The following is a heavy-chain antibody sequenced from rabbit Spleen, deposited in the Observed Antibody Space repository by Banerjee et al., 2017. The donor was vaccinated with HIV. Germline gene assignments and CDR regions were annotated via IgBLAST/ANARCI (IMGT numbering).Heavy chain of an antibody. D-gene: IGHD7-1*01. V-gene: IGHV1S40*01. Sequence: QSLEESGGDLVKPGGTLTLTCTVSGFSFSSNWICWVRQAPGKGLEWIACIDNGSSGFTYFATWAKGRFTCSKTSSTTVTLQMTSLTAADTATYFCARDTGTSFSTYGMDLWGPGTLVTVS. J-gene: IGHJ6*01. CDR2: IDNGSSGFT. CDR1: GFSFSSNW. CDR3: ARDTGTSFSTYGMDL.